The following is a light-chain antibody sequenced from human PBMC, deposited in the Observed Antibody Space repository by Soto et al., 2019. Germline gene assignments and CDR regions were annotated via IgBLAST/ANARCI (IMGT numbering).Light chain of an antibody. CDR1: QSISKY. J-gene: IGKJ4*01. CDR2: GAS. V-gene: IGKV1-39*01. CDR3: QQGYSPLLT. Sequence: DIQMTQSPSSLSASVGDRVTLTCRASQSISKYLNWFQVKSGRGPKLLISGASTLEDGVPSRFSGSGSGSDFTLTISNLQREDFAVYYWQQGYSPLLTFGGGTRVEIK.